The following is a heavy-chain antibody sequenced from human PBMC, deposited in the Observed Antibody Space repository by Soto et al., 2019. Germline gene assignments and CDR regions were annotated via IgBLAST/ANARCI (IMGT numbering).Heavy chain of an antibody. Sequence: PSETLSLTCTVSGGSISSGDYYWSWIRQPPGKGLEWIGYIYYSGSIYYNPSLKSRVTISVDTSKNQFSLKLSSVTAADTAVYYCARTYYYDSSGYGFDPWGQGTLVTVSS. V-gene: IGHV4-30-4*01. CDR2: IYYSGSI. CDR3: ARTYYYDSSGYGFDP. J-gene: IGHJ5*02. D-gene: IGHD3-22*01. CDR1: GGSISSGDYY.